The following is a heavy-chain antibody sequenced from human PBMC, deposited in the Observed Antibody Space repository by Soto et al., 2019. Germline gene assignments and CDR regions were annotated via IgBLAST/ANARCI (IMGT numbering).Heavy chain of an antibody. J-gene: IGHJ6*02. D-gene: IGHD1-1*01. Sequence: SQTLSLTCVISGDSVSSNSAAWNWIRQSPSRGLEWLGRTYYRSKWYNDYAVSVKSRITINPDTSKNQFSLQLNSVTPEDTAVYYCAREAWNTNYYYYGMDVWGQGTTVTVSS. CDR2: TYYRSKWYN. CDR1: GDSVSSNSAA. CDR3: AREAWNTNYYYYGMDV. V-gene: IGHV6-1*01.